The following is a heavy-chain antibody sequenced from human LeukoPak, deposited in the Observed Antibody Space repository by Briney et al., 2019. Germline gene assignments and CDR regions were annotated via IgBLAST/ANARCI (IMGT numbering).Heavy chain of an antibody. V-gene: IGHV4-59*01. Sequence: SETLSLTCTVSGGSISSYYWSWIRQPPGKGLEWIGYIYYSGSTNYNPSLKSRATISVDTSKNQFSLKLSSVTAADTAVYYCATSGYGLVDAFDIWGQGTMVTVSS. CDR3: ATSGYGLVDAFDI. CDR2: IYYSGST. J-gene: IGHJ3*02. CDR1: GGSISSYY. D-gene: IGHD2-2*01.